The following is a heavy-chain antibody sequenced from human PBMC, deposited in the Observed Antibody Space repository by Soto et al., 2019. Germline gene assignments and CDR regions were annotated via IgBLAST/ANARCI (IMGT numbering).Heavy chain of an antibody. Sequence: QVPLVQSGAEVKKPGASVKVSCKASGYTFTGYYMHWVRQAPGQGLEWMGWINPNSGGTNYAQKFQGWVTMTRDTSISTAYMELSRLRSDDTAVYYCATERYCSGGSCYYGMDVWGQGTTVTVSS. V-gene: IGHV1-2*04. CDR1: GYTFTGYY. CDR3: ATERYCSGGSCYYGMDV. D-gene: IGHD2-15*01. J-gene: IGHJ6*02. CDR2: INPNSGGT.